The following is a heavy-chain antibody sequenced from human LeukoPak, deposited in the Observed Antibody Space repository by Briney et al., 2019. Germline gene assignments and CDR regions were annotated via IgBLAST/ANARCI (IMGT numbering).Heavy chain of an antibody. CDR1: GGSISSGGYS. CDR3: ATSLTTVTHYYYYMDV. CDR2: IHDSGST. Sequence: SETLSLTCAVSGGSISSGGYSWSWIRQTPGKGLEWIAYIHDSGSTYYNPSLKSRVTISVDTSKNQFSLKLTSVTAADTAVYYCATSLTTVTHYYYYMDVWGKGTTVTISS. V-gene: IGHV4-30-4*07. D-gene: IGHD4-11*01. J-gene: IGHJ6*03.